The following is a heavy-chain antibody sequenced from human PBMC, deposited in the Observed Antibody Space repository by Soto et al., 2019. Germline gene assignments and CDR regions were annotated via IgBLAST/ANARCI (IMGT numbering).Heavy chain of an antibody. CDR2: ISSSSSYI. V-gene: IGHV3-21*04. CDR3: AREIVVVPAAGTYYYYYGMDV. J-gene: IGHJ6*02. D-gene: IGHD2-2*01. Sequence: GGSLRLSCAASGFTFSSYSMNWVRQAPGKGLEWVSSISSSSSYIYYADSVKGRFTISRDNAKNSLYLQMNSLRSEDTAVYYCAREIVVVPAAGTYYYYYGMDVWGQGTTVTVSS. CDR1: GFTFSSYS.